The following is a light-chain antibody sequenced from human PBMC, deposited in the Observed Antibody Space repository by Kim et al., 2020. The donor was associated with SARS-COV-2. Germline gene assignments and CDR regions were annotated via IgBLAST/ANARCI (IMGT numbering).Light chain of an antibody. Sequence: QTATPTGTRTSKDVGNEGATWRQQHQGHPPKLLSISNKNRTSASSEGLSASRSGDTASLTITGVPPEDEADDYCSAWDSSLSAWVFGGGTQLTVL. J-gene: IGLJ3*02. CDR1: SKDVGNEG. V-gene: IGLV10-54*01. CDR2: SNK. CDR3: SAWDSSLSAWV.